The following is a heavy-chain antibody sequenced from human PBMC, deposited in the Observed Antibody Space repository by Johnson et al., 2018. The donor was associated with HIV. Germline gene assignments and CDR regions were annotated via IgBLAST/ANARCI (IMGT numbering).Heavy chain of an antibody. CDR1: EFTFSTYG. Sequence: VQLVESGGGVVQPGGSLRLSCAASEFTFSTYGMHWVRQAPGKGLEWVALIRYDGSNKYYADSVKGRFTISRDNAKNTVYLQMNSLRAEDTAVYYCATGGGPAYEIWGQGTMVTVSS. CDR2: IRYDGSNK. CDR3: ATGGGPAYEI. D-gene: IGHD3-10*01. J-gene: IGHJ3*02. V-gene: IGHV3-30*02.